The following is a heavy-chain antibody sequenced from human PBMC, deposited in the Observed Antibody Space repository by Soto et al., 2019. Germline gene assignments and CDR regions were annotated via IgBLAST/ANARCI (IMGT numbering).Heavy chain of an antibody. D-gene: IGHD5-12*01. V-gene: IGHV4-59*01. Sequence: PSETLSLTCTVSGGSISSYYWSWIRQPPGKGLEWIGYIYYSGSTNYNPSLKSRVTISVDTSKNQFSLKLSSVTAADTAVYYCARKSDMATITAGDAFDLWGQGTMVTVSS. CDR3: ARKSDMATITAGDAFDL. CDR2: IYYSGST. CDR1: GGSISSYY. J-gene: IGHJ3*01.